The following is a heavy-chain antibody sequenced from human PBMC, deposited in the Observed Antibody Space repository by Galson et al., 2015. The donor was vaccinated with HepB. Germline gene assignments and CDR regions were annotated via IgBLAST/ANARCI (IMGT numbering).Heavy chain of an antibody. CDR2: ISSSSSTI. D-gene: IGHD5-24*01. CDR1: GFTFSSYS. Sequence: SLRLSCAASGFTFSSYSMNWVRQAPGKGLEWVSYISSSSSTIYYADSVKGRFTISRDNAKNSLYLQMNSLRAEDTAVYYCARERGWLQPTDAFDIWGQGTMVTVSS. CDR3: ARERGWLQPTDAFDI. V-gene: IGHV3-48*01. J-gene: IGHJ3*02.